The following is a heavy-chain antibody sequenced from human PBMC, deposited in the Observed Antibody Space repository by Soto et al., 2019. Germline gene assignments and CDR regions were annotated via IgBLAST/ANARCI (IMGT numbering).Heavy chain of an antibody. CDR1: GGSFSGYY. D-gene: IGHD5-18*01. V-gene: IGHV4-59*01. J-gene: IGHJ5*02. CDR3: ASTLGGYSYGYLSS. CDR2: IYYSGST. Sequence: SETLSLTCAVYGGSFSGYYWSWIRQPPGKGLEWIGYIYYSGSTNYNPSLKSRVTISVDTSKNQFSLKLSSVTAADTAVYYCASTLGGYSYGYLSSWGQEPLVTVSS.